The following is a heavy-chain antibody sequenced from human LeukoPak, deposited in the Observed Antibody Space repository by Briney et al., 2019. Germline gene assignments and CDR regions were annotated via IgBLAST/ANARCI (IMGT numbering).Heavy chain of an antibody. CDR1: AGTFSSYA. V-gene: IGHV1-69*04. D-gene: IGHD6-19*01. J-gene: IGHJ4*02. CDR3: ARTVYSSGWYYFDY. Sequence: ASVKVTCKASAGTFSSYAISWVRQAPGQGLEWMGRIIPILGIANYAQKSQGRVTITADKSTSTAYMELSSLRSEDTAVYYCARTVYSSGWYYFDYWGQGTLVTVSS. CDR2: IIPILGIA.